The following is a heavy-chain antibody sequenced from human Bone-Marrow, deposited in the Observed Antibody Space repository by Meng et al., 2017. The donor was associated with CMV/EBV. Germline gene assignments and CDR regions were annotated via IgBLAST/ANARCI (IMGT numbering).Heavy chain of an antibody. D-gene: IGHD5-12*01. CDR3: ARGGLYFDY. V-gene: IGHV4-34*01. CDR2: INHSGST. J-gene: IGHJ4*02. CDR1: GGSFSGYY. Sequence: GSLRLSCAVYGGSFSGYYWSWIRQPPGKGLEWIGEINHSGSTNYNPSLKSRVTISVDTSKNQFSLKLSSVTAADTAVYYCARGGLYFDYWGQGTLVTVSS.